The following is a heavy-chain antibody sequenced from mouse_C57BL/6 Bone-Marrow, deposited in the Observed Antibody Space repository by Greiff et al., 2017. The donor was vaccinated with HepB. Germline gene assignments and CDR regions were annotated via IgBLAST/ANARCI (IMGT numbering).Heavy chain of an antibody. Sequence: EVQVVESGGGLVQSGRSLRLSCATSGFTFSDFYMEWVRQAPGKGLEWIAASRNKANDYTTEYSASVKGRFIVSRDTSQSILYLQMNALRAEDTAIYYCARDGRGAYYGNFYWYFDVWGTGTTVTVSS. V-gene: IGHV7-1*01. CDR3: ARDGRGAYYGNFYWYFDV. D-gene: IGHD2-10*01. CDR1: GFTFSDFY. J-gene: IGHJ1*03. CDR2: SRNKANDYTT.